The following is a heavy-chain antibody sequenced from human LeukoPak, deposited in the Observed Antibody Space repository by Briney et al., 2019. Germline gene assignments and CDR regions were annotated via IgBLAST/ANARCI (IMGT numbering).Heavy chain of an antibody. J-gene: IGHJ4*02. CDR3: AKDGKNYFDY. CDR1: GFIFDDYT. CDR2: SWDGGST. Sequence: GGSLRLSCAASGFIFDDYTMHWVRQAPGKGLEWVSLSWDGGSTYYADSVKGRFTISRDNSKNSLSLQMNSLRTEDTALYYCAKDGKNYFDYWGQGTLVTVSS. V-gene: IGHV3-43*01.